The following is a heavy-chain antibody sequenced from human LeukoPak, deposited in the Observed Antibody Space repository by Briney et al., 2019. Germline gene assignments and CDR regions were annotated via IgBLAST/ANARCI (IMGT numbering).Heavy chain of an antibody. Sequence: SVKVSCKASGDTFTTYAIIWVRQAPGQGLEWMGGIIPMFDTPNYAQRLQGRVTITADKSTKTAYMELTSLRSEDTAVYYCARVSQYYATGSPVGDYWGQGTLVTVSS. CDR2: IIPMFDTP. D-gene: IGHD3-10*01. V-gene: IGHV1-69*06. J-gene: IGHJ4*02. CDR3: ARVSQYYATGSPVGDY. CDR1: GDTFTTYA.